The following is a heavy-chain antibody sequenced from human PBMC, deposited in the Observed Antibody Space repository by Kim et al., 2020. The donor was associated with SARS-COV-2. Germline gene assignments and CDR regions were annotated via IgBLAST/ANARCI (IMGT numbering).Heavy chain of an antibody. J-gene: IGHJ5*02. CDR2: IIPIFGTA. D-gene: IGHD3-10*01. CDR3: ARDHRAYYYGSGSYGRGVSVWFDP. Sequence: SVKVSCKASGGTFSSYAISWVRQAPGQGLEWMGGIIPIFGTANYAQKFQGRVTITADESTSTAYMELSSLRSEDTAVYYCARDHRAYYYGSGSYGRGVSVWFDPWGQGTLVTVSS. CDR1: GGTFSSYA. V-gene: IGHV1-69*13.